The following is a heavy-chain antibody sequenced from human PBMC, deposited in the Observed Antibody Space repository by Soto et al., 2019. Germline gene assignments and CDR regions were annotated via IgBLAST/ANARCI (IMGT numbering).Heavy chain of an antibody. CDR2: INSGNGNT. Sequence: GASVKVSCKTSGYTFTNYVIHWVRQGPGQTLEWVGWINSGNGNTRHSQKLQGRVTISSDTSATTAYMELSSLTYEDMGVYFCAREIYSPTSNDPRWFDPWGQGPLVTVSS. D-gene: IGHD1-1*01. CDR1: GYTFTNYV. J-gene: IGHJ5*02. V-gene: IGHV1-3*04. CDR3: AREIYSPTSNDPRWFDP.